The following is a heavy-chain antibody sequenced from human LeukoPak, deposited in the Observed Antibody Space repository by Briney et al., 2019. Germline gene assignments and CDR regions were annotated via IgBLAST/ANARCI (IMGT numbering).Heavy chain of an antibody. CDR3: ARSSYPSSDTMVRGVTTEIYYFDY. D-gene: IGHD3-10*01. V-gene: IGHV4-30-4*01. CDR2: IYYSGST. J-gene: IGHJ4*02. CDR1: GGSISSGDYY. Sequence: SETLSLTCTVSGGSISSGDYYWSWIRQPPGKGLEWIGYIYYSGSTYYNPSLKSRVTISVDTSKNQFSLKLSSVTAADTAVYYCARSSYPSSDTMVRGVTTEIYYFDYWGQGTLVTVSS.